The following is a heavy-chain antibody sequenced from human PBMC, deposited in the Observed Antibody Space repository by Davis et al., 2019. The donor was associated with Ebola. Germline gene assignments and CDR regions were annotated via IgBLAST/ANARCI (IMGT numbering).Heavy chain of an antibody. Sequence: GGSLRLSCVVSGFTFSNYWMSWVRQASGKGLEWVGRIRSKANSYATAYAASVKGRFTISRDDSKNTAYPQMNSLKTEDTAVYYCTRPAGTRREPYYYGMDVWGQGTTVTVSS. CDR3: TRPAGTRREPYYYGMDV. CDR2: IRSKANSYAT. V-gene: IGHV3-73*01. CDR1: GFTFSNYW. J-gene: IGHJ6*02. D-gene: IGHD6-13*01.